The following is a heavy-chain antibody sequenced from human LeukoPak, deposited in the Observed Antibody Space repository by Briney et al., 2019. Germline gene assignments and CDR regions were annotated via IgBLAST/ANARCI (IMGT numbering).Heavy chain of an antibody. J-gene: IGHJ1*01. V-gene: IGHV3-48*03. CDR3: ASAYYYDSSGYSEYFQH. CDR2: ISSSGSTI. Sequence: GGSLRLSCAASGFTFSSYEMNWVRQAPGKGLEWVSYISSSGSTIYYADSVKGRFTISRDNAKNSLYLQMNSLRAEDTAVYCCASAYYYDSSGYSEYFQHWGQGTLVTVSS. D-gene: IGHD3-22*01. CDR1: GFTFSSYE.